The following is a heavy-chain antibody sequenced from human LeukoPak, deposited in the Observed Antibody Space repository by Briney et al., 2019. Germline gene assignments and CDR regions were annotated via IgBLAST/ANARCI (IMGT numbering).Heavy chain of an antibody. Sequence: SVSVSCKASGGTFSSYAISWVRQAPGQGVEWMGGIIPIFGPANYAQKFQGRVTITTDESTSTAYMELSSLRSEDTALYYCARDRCFSTSCYGGWFDPWGQGTLVTVSS. CDR1: GGTFSSYA. J-gene: IGHJ5*02. D-gene: IGHD2-2*01. CDR2: IIPIFGPA. CDR3: ARDRCFSTSCYGGWFDP. V-gene: IGHV1-69*05.